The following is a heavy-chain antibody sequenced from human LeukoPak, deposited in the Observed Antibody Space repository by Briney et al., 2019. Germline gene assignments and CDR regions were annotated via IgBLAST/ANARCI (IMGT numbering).Heavy chain of an antibody. CDR2: ISYDGSNK. CDR3: AKDLGYSSGSADY. CDR1: GFTFSSYG. Sequence: GGSLRLSCAASGFTFSSYGMHWVRQAPGKGLEWVAVISYDGSNKYYADSVKGRFTISRGNSKNTLYLQMNSLRAEDTAVYYCAKDLGYSSGSADYWGQGTLVTVSS. J-gene: IGHJ4*02. V-gene: IGHV3-30*18. D-gene: IGHD6-19*01.